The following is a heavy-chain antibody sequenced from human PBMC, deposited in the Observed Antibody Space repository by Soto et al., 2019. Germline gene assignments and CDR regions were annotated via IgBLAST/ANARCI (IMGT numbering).Heavy chain of an antibody. CDR1: GDSMTKYY. V-gene: IGHV4-4*07. Sequence: LSLTCNVSGDSMTKYYWSWIRQPAGKGLEWIGRIYTSGSTNYNPSLKSRVTMSIDTSNKHFSLNLKSVTAADTAVYYCARTVGAAYYFDFWGQGALVTVSS. J-gene: IGHJ4*02. D-gene: IGHD1-26*01. CDR3: ARTVGAAYYFDF. CDR2: IYTSGST.